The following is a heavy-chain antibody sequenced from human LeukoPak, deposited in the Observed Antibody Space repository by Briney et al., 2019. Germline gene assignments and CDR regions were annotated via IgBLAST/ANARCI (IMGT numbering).Heavy chain of an antibody. D-gene: IGHD6-19*01. J-gene: IGHJ4*02. Sequence: GGSLRLSCAASGFNFRSYAMHWVRQAPGKGLEWVAFIPYDGSNTYYADSVKGRFTISRDNSKNTLYLQMNSLRAEDTAVYYCARGGSSGWYDYWGQGTLVTVSS. CDR3: ARGGSSGWYDY. V-gene: IGHV3-30*04. CDR2: IPYDGSNT. CDR1: GFNFRSYA.